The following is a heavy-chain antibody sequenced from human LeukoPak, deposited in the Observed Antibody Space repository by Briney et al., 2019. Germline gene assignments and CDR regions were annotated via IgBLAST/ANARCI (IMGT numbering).Heavy chain of an antibody. CDR1: GDSVSSNGAS. CDR2: TYYRSQQWHS. V-gene: IGHV6-1*01. J-gene: IGHJ4*02. CDR3: GRETDFGVVTN. Sequence: SQTLSLTCAISGDSVSSNGASWNRIRQSPSRGLEWLGRTYYRSQQWHSDYAPSVKGRITLNPDTSKNQFPLQLNSVTPEDTAVYYCGRETDFGVVTNWGQGTLVTVSS. D-gene: IGHD3-3*01.